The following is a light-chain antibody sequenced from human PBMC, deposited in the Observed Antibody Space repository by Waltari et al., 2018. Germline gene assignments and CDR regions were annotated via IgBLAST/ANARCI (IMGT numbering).Light chain of an antibody. CDR3: QQCKNSRT. CDR2: PAS. J-gene: IGKJ1*01. Sequence: IQMTQSPSTLSASVGDRVIITCRASQDISTWLSWFQQKPGKAPKLLIYPASTLQSGVPSRFSGSKSGTEFTLNISSLQPDDFATYYCQQCKNSRTFGHGTRVEVK. V-gene: IGKV1-5*03. CDR1: QDISTW.